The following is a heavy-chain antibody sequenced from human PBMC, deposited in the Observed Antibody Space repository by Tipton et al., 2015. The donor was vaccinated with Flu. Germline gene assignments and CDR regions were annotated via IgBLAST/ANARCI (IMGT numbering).Heavy chain of an antibody. J-gene: IGHJ5*02. Sequence: SLRLSCAASGFTFGSYGMHWVRQAPGKGLEWVAVIWYDGSEKYYADSVKGRFTISRHNSKNTLHLQMSSLRVEDTAVYYCAKADSSGFYYARRHSWGQGTLVTVSS. CDR1: GFTFGSYG. D-gene: IGHD3-22*01. CDR2: IWYDGSEK. V-gene: IGHV3-33*08. CDR3: AKADSSGFYYARRHS.